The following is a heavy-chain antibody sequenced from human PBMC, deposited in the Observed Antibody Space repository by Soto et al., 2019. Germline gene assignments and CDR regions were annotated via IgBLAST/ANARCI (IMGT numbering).Heavy chain of an antibody. V-gene: IGHV3-33*01. J-gene: IGHJ6*02. CDR2: IWYDGSNK. CDR1: GFTFSSYG. CDR3: ARDTARAMVRIYYCMDV. D-gene: IGHD3-10*01. Sequence: QVQLVESGGGVVQPGRSLRLSCAASGFTFSSYGMHWVRQAPGKGLEWVAVIWYDGSNKYYADSVKGRFTISRDNSKNTLYLQMNSLRAEDTAVYYCARDTARAMVRIYYCMDVWGQGTTVTVSS.